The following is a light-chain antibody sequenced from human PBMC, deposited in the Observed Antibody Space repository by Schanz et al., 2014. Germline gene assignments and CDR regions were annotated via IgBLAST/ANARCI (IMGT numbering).Light chain of an antibody. CDR1: GSDVGGYNY. CDR3: SSYTSSSTRV. CDR2: EVN. Sequence: QSALTQPASVSGSPGQSITISCTGTGSDVGGYNYVSWYQQYPGKAPKVIIYEVNKRPSGVPYRFSGSKSGNTASLTISGLQADDEADYYCSSYTSSSTRVFGGGTKLTVL. J-gene: IGLJ3*02. V-gene: IGLV2-14*01.